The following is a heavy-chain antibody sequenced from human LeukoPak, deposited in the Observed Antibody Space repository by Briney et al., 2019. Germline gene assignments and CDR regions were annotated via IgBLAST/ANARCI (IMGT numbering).Heavy chain of an antibody. Sequence: ASVKVSCKASGYTFTSYGISWVRQAPGQGLEWMGWISAYNGNTNYAQKLQGRVTMTTDTSTSTAYMEPRSLRSDDTAVYYCARDVGYLGCCSSTSCYNFDYWGQGTLVTVSS. J-gene: IGHJ4*02. CDR3: ARDVGYLGCCSSTSCYNFDY. CDR1: GYTFTSYG. D-gene: IGHD2-2*01. CDR2: ISAYNGNT. V-gene: IGHV1-18*01.